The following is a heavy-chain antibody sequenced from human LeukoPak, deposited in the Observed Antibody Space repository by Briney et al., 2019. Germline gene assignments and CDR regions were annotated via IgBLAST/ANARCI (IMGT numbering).Heavy chain of an antibody. CDR1: GGSISSYY. J-gene: IGHJ6*03. Sequence: SETLSLTCTVSGGSISSYYWSWIRQPPGKGLEWIGYIYYSGSTNYNPSLKSRVTISVDTSKNQFSLKLSSVTAADTAVYYCARGSTYDFWRGYYYMDVWGKGTTVTVSS. CDR3: ARGSTYDFWRGYYYMDV. V-gene: IGHV4-59*01. D-gene: IGHD3-3*01. CDR2: IYYSGST.